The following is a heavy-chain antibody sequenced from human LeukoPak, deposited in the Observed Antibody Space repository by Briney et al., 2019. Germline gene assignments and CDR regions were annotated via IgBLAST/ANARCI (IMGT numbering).Heavy chain of an antibody. J-gene: IGHJ3*02. CDR3: ARERSSWESIHDAFDI. CDR2: INPNSGGT. V-gene: IGHV1-2*04. D-gene: IGHD6-13*01. CDR1: GYTFTGYY. Sequence: GASVKVSCKASGYTFTGYYMHWVRQAPGQGLEWMGWINPNSGGTNYAQRFQGWATMTRDTSIRTAYMELSRLTSDDTAVYYCARERSSWESIHDAFDICGQGTMVTVSS.